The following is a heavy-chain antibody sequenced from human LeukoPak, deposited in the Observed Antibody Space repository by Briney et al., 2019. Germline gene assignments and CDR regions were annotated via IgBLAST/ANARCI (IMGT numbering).Heavy chain of an antibody. CDR1: GGSFSGYY. Sequence: SETLSLTCAVYGGSFSGYYWSWIRQPPGKGLEWIGEINHSGSTNYNPSLKSRVTISVDTSKNQFSLKLSSVTAADTAVYYCARDLVPAAISSPYYYYGMDVWGQGTTVTVSS. CDR3: ARDLVPAAISSPYYYYGMDV. CDR2: INHSGST. V-gene: IGHV4-34*01. D-gene: IGHD2-2*01. J-gene: IGHJ6*02.